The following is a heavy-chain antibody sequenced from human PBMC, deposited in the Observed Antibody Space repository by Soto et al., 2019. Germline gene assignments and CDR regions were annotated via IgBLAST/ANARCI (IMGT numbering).Heavy chain of an antibody. Sequence: CEASGVRVCFYALFWLHQSPGKELEWMGGIIPIFGTANYAQKFQGRVTITADESTSTAYMELSSLRSEDTAVYYCAVPAANPGLVRYYYYMDVWGQGTMVTVSS. CDR1: GVRVCFYA. V-gene: IGHV1-69*01. J-gene: IGHJ6*03. D-gene: IGHD2-2*01. CDR3: AVPAANPGLVRYYYYMDV. CDR2: IIPIFGTA.